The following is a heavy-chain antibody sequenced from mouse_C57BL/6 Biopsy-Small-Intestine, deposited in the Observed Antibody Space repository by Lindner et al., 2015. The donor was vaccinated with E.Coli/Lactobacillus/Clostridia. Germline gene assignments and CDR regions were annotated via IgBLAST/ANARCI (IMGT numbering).Heavy chain of an antibody. V-gene: IGHV2-6*01. Sequence: QLQESGPDLVQPSQTLSLTCDCLWVLINQLWCSLDSPASRKGTGVVGTMGWEDKKYYNSALKSRLSISRDTSKNQVFLKLSSLQTEDTAMYYCTREIYYYAMDYWGQGTSVTVSS. CDR1: VLINQLW. J-gene: IGHJ4*01. CDR2: MGWEDKK. CDR3: TREIYYYAMDY.